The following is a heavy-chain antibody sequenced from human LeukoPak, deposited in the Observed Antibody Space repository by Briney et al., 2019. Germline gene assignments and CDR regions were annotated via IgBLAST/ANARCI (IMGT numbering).Heavy chain of an antibody. V-gene: IGHV1-69*04. CDR3: ASAHVAAHGRDY. J-gene: IGHJ4*02. Sequence: SVKVSCKASGGTFSSYAISWVRQAPGQGLEWMGRIIPILGIANYAQKFQGRVTITADKSTSTAYMELSSLRSEDTAVYYCASAHVAAHGRDYWGQGTLVTVSS. D-gene: IGHD6-6*01. CDR1: GGTFSSYA. CDR2: IIPILGIA.